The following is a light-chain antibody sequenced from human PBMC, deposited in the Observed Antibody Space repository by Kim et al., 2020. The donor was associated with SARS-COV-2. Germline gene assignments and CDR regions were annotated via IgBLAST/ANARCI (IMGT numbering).Light chain of an antibody. Sequence: TSVGDRVTITSRASQSNRNDLSWYQQKPGQAPKVLVYAASSLQAGVPSRFSGSGSDTDLTLAISSLQPEDSATYYCLQDYTYPWTFGQGTKVDIK. V-gene: IGKV1-6*01. CDR3: LQDYTYPWT. CDR1: QSNRND. J-gene: IGKJ1*01. CDR2: AAS.